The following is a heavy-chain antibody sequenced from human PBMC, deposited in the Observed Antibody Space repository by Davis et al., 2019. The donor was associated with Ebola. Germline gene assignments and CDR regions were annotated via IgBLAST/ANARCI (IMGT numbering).Heavy chain of an antibody. V-gene: IGHV1-18*04. J-gene: IGHJ4*02. CDR2: ISGYTGDT. D-gene: IGHD5-18*01. CDR3: ARRVGVSMDTRHDY. CDR1: GYTFTSYG. Sequence: ASVKVSCKASGYTFTSYGITWVRQAPGQGLEWMGWISGYTGDTKYTQEFQGRVTMTTDTSTNTAYMELSSLRSEDTAVYYCARRVGVSMDTRHDYWGQGTLVTVSA.